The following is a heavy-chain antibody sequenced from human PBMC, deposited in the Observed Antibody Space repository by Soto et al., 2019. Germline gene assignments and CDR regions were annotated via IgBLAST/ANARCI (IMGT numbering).Heavy chain of an antibody. CDR3: ARLYSSSWYYYYGMDV. Sequence: KPSETLSLTCTVSGGSISSSSYYWGWIRQPPGKGLEWIGSIYYSGSTYYNPSLKSRVTISVDTSKNQFSLKLSSVTAADTAVYYCARLYSSSWYYYYGMDVWGQGTTVTVSS. D-gene: IGHD6-13*01. CDR1: GGSISSSSYY. V-gene: IGHV4-39*01. J-gene: IGHJ6*02. CDR2: IYYSGST.